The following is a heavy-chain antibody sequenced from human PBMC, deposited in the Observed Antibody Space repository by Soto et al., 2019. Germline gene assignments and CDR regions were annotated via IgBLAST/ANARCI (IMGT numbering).Heavy chain of an antibody. V-gene: IGHV4-31*03. Sequence: SETLSRNSTVAAGSISSCSYYWSWIRQHPGKGLEWIGYIYYSGSTYYNPSLKSRVTISVDTSKNQFSLKLSSVTAADTAVYYCARDNGYSYGYTLDHWGQGTLVTVS. CDR3: ARDNGYSYGYTLDH. J-gene: IGHJ4*02. D-gene: IGHD5-18*01. CDR1: AGSISSCSYY. CDR2: IYYSGST.